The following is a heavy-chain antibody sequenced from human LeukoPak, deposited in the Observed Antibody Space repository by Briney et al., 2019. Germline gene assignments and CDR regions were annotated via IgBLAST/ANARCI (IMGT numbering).Heavy chain of an antibody. CDR2: IYHSGST. J-gene: IGHJ6*03. Sequence: SETLSLTCSVSGYSISSSYYWGWIRQPPGKGLEWIGSIYHSGSTYYNPSLKSRVTISVDMSKSQFSLKLSSVTAADTAVYYCARVKDYNGSGSQRGDYYYYYMDVWGKGTTVTVSS. V-gene: IGHV4-38-2*02. D-gene: IGHD3-10*01. CDR1: GYSISSSYY. CDR3: ARVKDYNGSGSQRGDYYYYYMDV.